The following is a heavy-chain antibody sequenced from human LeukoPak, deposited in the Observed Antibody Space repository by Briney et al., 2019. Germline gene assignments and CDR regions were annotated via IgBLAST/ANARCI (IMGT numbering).Heavy chain of an antibody. CDR3: ARDNGVVHGVYYMDV. J-gene: IGHJ6*03. V-gene: IGHV3-7*01. D-gene: IGHD3-3*01. Sequence: GGSLRLSCAASGFTFSNYWMTWVRQAPGKGLGWVADIKQDGSEKLYVNSVRGRFTISRDNAKMSLFLQMNSLRAEDTAVYYCARDNGVVHGVYYMDVWGKGTTVTVS. CDR1: GFTFSNYW. CDR2: IKQDGSEK.